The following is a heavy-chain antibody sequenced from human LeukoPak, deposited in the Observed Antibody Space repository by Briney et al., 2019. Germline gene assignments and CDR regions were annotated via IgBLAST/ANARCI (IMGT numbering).Heavy chain of an antibody. Sequence: SETLSLTCAVYGGSFSGYYWSWIRQPPGKGLEWIGEINHSGSTNYNPSLKSRVTISVDTSKNQFSLKLSSVTAADTAVYYCARHTSSSGSGRNHVFDIWGQGTMVTVSS. D-gene: IGHD3-10*01. J-gene: IGHJ3*02. V-gene: IGHV4-34*01. CDR1: GGSFSGYY. CDR3: ARHTSSSGSGRNHVFDI. CDR2: INHSGST.